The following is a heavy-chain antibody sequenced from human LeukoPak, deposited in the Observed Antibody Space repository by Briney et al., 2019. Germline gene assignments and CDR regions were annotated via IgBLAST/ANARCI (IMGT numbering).Heavy chain of an antibody. V-gene: IGHV1-2*02. D-gene: IGHD3-22*01. CDR3: ATSAMIVVVITAGSAFDI. J-gene: IGHJ3*02. CDR1: GYTFTGYY. CDR2: INPNSGGT. Sequence: ASVKVSCKASGYTFTGYYMHWVRQAPGQGLEWMGWINPNSGGTNYAQKFQGRVTMTRDTSISAAYMELSRLRSDDTAVYYCATSAMIVVVITAGSAFDIWGQGTMVTVSS.